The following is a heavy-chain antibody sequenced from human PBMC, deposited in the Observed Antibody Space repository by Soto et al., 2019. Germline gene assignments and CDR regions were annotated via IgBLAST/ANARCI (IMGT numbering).Heavy chain of an antibody. CDR3: ACNVECSTTSCIR. CDR2: ISSSSNSI. J-gene: IGHJ4*02. CDR1: GFTFSRYS. Sequence: PGGSLRLSCAASGFTFSRYSMNWVRQAPGKGLEWVSYISSSSNSIYYADSVKGRFTISRDNAKNSLHLQMNSMRAEDTAVYYWACNVECSTTSCIRWGQLNLVTVSS. D-gene: IGHD2-2*01. V-gene: IGHV3-48*01.